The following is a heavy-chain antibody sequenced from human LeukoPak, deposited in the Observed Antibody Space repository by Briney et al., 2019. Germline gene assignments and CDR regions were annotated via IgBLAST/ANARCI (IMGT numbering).Heavy chain of an antibody. D-gene: IGHD3-16*01. V-gene: IGHV3-69-1*02. J-gene: IGHJ4*02. CDR2: ISGLSTHI. CDR3: GRAFPPLRTSSAGDL. Sequence: AGGSLRLSCSASGFTFSDYDMNWVRQAPGKGLEWVSSISGLSTHIYYGDSVKGRFSISRDNAKNSVYLQMNSLGVEDTAIYYCGRAFPPLRTSSAGDLWGQGILVTVSS. CDR1: GFTFSDYD.